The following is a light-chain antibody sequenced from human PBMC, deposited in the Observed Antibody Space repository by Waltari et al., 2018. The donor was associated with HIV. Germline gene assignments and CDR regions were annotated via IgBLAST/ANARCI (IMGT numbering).Light chain of an antibody. CDR1: SSDIGYYDY. CDR3: SSYTRRGTVV. CDR2: EVT. V-gene: IGLV2-14*01. J-gene: IGLJ2*01. Sequence: QPALTQPASVSGSPGQSIVLPSTGSSSDIGYYDYVSWYQQYPGQAPKALIYEVTSRPSGTSSRFSGSKSATTAFLAISKLQTDDEADYFCSSYTRRGTVVFGGGTRLTVL.